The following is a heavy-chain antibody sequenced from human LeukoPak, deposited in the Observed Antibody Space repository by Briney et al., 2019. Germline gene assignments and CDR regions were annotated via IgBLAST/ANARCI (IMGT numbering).Heavy chain of an antibody. D-gene: IGHD2-21*02. CDR2: INPNSGGT. CDR3: ARAYCGGDCYRSRPWYFDL. CDR1: GYTFTGYY. Sequence: APVKVSCKASGYTFTGYYMHWVRQAPGQGLEWMGWINPNSGGTNYAQKFQGWVTMTRDTSISTAYMELSRLRSDDTAVYYCARAYCGGDCYRSRPWYFDLWGRGTLVTVSS. J-gene: IGHJ2*01. V-gene: IGHV1-2*04.